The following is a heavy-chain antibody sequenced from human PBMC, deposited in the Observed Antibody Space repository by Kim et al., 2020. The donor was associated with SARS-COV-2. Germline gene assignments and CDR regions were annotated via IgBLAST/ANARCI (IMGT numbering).Heavy chain of an antibody. CDR3: AGNCGGDCYQFDY. Sequence: YRPSFQGHVTISADKSISPAYLQWSSLKASDTAMYYCAGNCGGDCYQFDYWGQGTLVTVSS. D-gene: IGHD2-21*02. J-gene: IGHJ4*02. V-gene: IGHV5-10-1*01.